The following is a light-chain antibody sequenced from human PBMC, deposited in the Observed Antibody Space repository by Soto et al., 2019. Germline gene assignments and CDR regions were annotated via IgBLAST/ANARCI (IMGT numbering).Light chain of an antibody. CDR1: QSISTW. Sequence: DIQMTQSPSSLSASVGGRVTITWRASQSISTWLAWYQQKPGKAPKLLIYKASTLESGVPSRFSGSGSGTEFTLTISSLQPDDFATYYCQQYSSFWTFGQGTKVDI. V-gene: IGKV1-5*03. J-gene: IGKJ1*01. CDR3: QQYSSFWT. CDR2: KAS.